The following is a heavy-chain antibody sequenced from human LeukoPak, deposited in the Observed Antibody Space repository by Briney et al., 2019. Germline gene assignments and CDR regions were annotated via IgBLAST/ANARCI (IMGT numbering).Heavy chain of an antibody. CDR3: ARQTGYSSSWYGESWFDP. CDR2: IYTSGST. CDR1: GGSISSGSYY. J-gene: IGHJ5*02. V-gene: IGHV4-61*02. Sequence: RSSETLSLTCTVSGGSISSGSYYWSWIRQPAGKGLEWIGRIYTSGSTNYNPSLKSRVTISVDTSKNQFSLKLSSVTAADTAVYYCARQTGYSSSWYGESWFDPWGQGTLVTVSS. D-gene: IGHD6-13*01.